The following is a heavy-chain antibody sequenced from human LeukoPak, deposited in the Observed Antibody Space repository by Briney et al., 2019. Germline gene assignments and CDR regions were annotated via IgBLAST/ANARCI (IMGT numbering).Heavy chain of an antibody. V-gene: IGHV3-23*01. Sequence: GGSLRLSCAASGFTFSSYAMSWVRQAPGKGLEWVSAISGSGGSTYYADSVKGRFTISRDNSKNTLYLQMNSLRAEDTAVYYCARDDSWLDAFDIWGQGTMVTVSS. CDR3: ARDDSWLDAFDI. J-gene: IGHJ3*02. CDR2: ISGSGGST. D-gene: IGHD3-22*01. CDR1: GFTFSSYA.